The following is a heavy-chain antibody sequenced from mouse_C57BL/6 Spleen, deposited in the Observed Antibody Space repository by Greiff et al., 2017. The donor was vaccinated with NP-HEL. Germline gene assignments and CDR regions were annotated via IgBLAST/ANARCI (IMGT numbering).Heavy chain of an antibody. Sequence: QVQLKESGPGLVQPSQSLSITCTVSGFSLTSYGVHWVRQSPGKGLEWLGVIWRGGSTDYNAAFMSRLSITKDNSKSQVFFKMNSLQADDTALYYCAKRIYYDYEGNAMDYWGQGTSVTVSS. V-gene: IGHV2-5*01. J-gene: IGHJ4*01. CDR1: GFSLTSYG. CDR3: AKRIYYDYEGNAMDY. CDR2: IWRGGST. D-gene: IGHD2-4*01.